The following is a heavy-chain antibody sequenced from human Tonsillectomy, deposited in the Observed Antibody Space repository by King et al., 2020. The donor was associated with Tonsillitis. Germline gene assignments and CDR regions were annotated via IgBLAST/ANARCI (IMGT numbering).Heavy chain of an antibody. D-gene: IGHD3-10*01. CDR3: ATRAKFGAGVFDI. V-gene: IGHV3-11*06. J-gene: IGHJ3*02. Sequence: VQLVESGGGLVKPGGSLRLSCAASGFTFSDYYMNWIRQAPGKGLEWVSFISVGSSDTNYADSVKGRFTISRDNAKNSLYLQMSSLRAEATYVYFCATRAKFGAGVFDIWGQGTMVTVSS. CDR1: GFTFSDYY. CDR2: ISVGSSDT.